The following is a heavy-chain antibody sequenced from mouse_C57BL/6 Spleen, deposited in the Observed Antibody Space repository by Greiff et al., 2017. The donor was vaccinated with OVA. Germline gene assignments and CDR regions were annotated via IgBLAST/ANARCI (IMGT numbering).Heavy chain of an antibody. V-gene: IGHV1-61*01. CDR1: GYTFTSYW. Sequence: QVHVKQPGAELVRPGSSVKLSCKASGYTFTSYWMDWVKQRPGQGLEWIGNIYPSYSETHYNQKFKDKATLTVDKSSSTAYMQLSSLTSEDSAVYYCARSYSNSWYFDGWGTGTTVTVSA. CDR2: IYPSYSET. CDR3: ARSYSNSWYFDG. J-gene: IGHJ1*03. D-gene: IGHD2-5*01.